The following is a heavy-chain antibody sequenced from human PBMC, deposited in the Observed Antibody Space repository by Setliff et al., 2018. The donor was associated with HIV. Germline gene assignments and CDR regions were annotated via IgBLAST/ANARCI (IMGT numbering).Heavy chain of an antibody. CDR1: DYSISSGYY. D-gene: IGHD1-20*01. J-gene: IGHJ4*02. CDR2: IYHSGST. V-gene: IGHV4-38-2*01. CDR3: ARLNNGAHYFHSDY. Sequence: SETLSLTCAVSDYSISSGYYWGWIRQPPGKGLEWIGGIYHSGSTYYNPSLKSRVTISVDTSKNHFSLKLSSVTAADTAVYYCARLNNGAHYFHSDYWGQGTLVTVSS.